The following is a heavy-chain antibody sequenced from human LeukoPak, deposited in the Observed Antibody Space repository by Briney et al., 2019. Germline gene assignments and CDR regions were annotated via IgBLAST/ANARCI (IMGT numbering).Heavy chain of an antibody. Sequence: PGGSLRLSCAASGFTFSSCWMSWVSQPPAKGLEWVANINQDGSEKYYVESVKGRFTISRDNAKNSLYLQMNSLRAADTAVYYCARESTHYDFWSGHYYYYMDVWGKGTTVTVSS. D-gene: IGHD3-3*01. CDR2: INQDGSEK. V-gene: IGHV3-7*01. J-gene: IGHJ6*03. CDR3: ARESTHYDFWSGHYYYYMDV. CDR1: GFTFSSCW.